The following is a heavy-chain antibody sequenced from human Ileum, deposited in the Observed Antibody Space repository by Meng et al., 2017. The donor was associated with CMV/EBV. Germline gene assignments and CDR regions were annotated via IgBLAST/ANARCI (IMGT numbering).Heavy chain of an antibody. CDR2: IHYSGRT. Sequence: CTVSGDSISSDVFCWGWHRQHQGKDLEWIGYIHYSGRTYYNPSLKSRGIISIDTPKNQFSLRLNSVTAADAAVYYCARQPGGPNWFDPWGQGTLVTVSS. D-gene: IGHD2-15*01. J-gene: IGHJ5*02. CDR3: ARQPGGPNWFDP. V-gene: IGHV4-31*03. CDR1: GDSISSDVFC.